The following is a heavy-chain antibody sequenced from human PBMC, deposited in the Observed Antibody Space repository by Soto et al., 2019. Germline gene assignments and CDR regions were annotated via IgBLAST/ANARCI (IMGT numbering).Heavy chain of an antibody. CDR1: GYTFTNYW. CDR2: VSAYNRNT. CDR3: ARERQYEPLLY. D-gene: IGHD2-2*01. J-gene: IGHJ4*02. V-gene: IGHV1-18*01. Sequence: QVQLVQSGVEVKKPGASVKVSCQASGYTFTNYWITWLRQGPGQGLEWMGWVSAYNRNTNYAQRFQDRVTMTTDTSTRTAYMELRNLKSDDTAIYFCARERQYEPLLYWGQGTLVTVSS.